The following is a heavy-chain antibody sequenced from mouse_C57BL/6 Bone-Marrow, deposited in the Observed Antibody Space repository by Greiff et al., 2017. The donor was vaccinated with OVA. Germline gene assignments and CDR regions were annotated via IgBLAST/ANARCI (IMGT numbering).Heavy chain of an antibody. Sequence: EVMLVESGGGLVQPGGSLKLSCAASGFTFSDYYMYWVRQTPEKRLEWVAHISNGGGSTYYPDTVKGRFTISRDNAKNTLYLQMSRLKSEDTAMYYCARPRGSSYEFAYWGQGTLVTVSA. J-gene: IGHJ3*01. CDR3: ARPRGSSYEFAY. CDR2: ISNGGGST. D-gene: IGHD1-1*01. CDR1: GFTFSDYY. V-gene: IGHV5-12*01.